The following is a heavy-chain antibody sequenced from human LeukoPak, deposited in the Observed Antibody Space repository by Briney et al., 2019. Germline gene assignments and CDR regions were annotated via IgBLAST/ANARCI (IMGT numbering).Heavy chain of an antibody. CDR3: AKAPVTSCRGAFCYPFDS. CDR2: TSSSDAGK. V-gene: IGHV3-23*01. Sequence: GGTLRLSCAASGFTFSSYALSWVRRAPGKGLEWVSATSSSDAGKYYADSVRGRFTISRDNSRNTMYLQMNSLRVEDAAVYYCAKAPVTSCRGAFCYPFDSWGQGTLVTVSS. J-gene: IGHJ4*02. D-gene: IGHD2-15*01. CDR1: GFTFSSYA.